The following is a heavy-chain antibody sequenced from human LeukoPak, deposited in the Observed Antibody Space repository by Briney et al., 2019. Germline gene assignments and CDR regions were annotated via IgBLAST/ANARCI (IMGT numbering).Heavy chain of an antibody. Sequence: SETLSLTCTVSGGSISSYYWGWIRQPPGKGLEWIGYIYYSGSTNYNPSLKSRVTISVDTSKNQFSLKLSSVTAADTAVYYCARRYSSGRYLDYWGQGTLVTVSS. D-gene: IGHD6-19*01. J-gene: IGHJ4*02. CDR1: GGSISSYY. CDR2: IYYSGST. V-gene: IGHV4-59*01. CDR3: ARRYSSGRYLDY.